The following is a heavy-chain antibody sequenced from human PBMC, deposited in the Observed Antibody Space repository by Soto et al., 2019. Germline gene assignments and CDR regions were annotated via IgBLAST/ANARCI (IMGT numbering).Heavy chain of an antibody. J-gene: IGHJ6*03. Sequence: GGSLRLSCAASGFTFSSYAMSWVRQAPGKGLEWVSAISGSGGSTYYADSVKGRFTISRDNSKNTLYLQMNSLRAEDTAVYYCAKGYSGYSSSKGNDMDVWGKGTTVTVSS. CDR1: GFTFSSYA. CDR3: AKGYSGYSSSKGNDMDV. V-gene: IGHV3-23*01. D-gene: IGHD6-13*01. CDR2: ISGSGGST.